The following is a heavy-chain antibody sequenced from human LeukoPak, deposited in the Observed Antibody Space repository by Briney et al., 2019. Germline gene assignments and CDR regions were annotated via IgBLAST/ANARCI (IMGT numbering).Heavy chain of an antibody. D-gene: IGHD6-25*01. CDR1: GYTFTSYA. Sequence: ASVTVSCTASGYTFTSYAMHWVRQAPGQRLEWMGWINAGNGNTKYSQKFQGRVTITRDTSASTAYMELSSLRSEDTAVYYCARARLAGANWFDPWGQGTLVTVSS. V-gene: IGHV1-3*01. CDR3: ARARLAGANWFDP. J-gene: IGHJ5*02. CDR2: INAGNGNT.